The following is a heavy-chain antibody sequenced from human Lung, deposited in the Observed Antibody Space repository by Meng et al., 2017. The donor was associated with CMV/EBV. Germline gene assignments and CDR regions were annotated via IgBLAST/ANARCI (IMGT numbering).Heavy chain of an antibody. J-gene: IGHJ4*02. CDR3: ARDLRTVIAAAGTSADAG. CDR2: INSDGSST. CDR1: GFTFSSYW. D-gene: IGHD6-13*01. Sequence: GESXKISCAASGFTFSSYWMHWVRQAPGKGLVWVSRINSDGSSTSYADSVKGRFTISRDNAKNTLYLQMNSLRAEDTAVYYCARDLRTVIAAAGTSADAGWXQGTLVTVSS. V-gene: IGHV3-74*01.